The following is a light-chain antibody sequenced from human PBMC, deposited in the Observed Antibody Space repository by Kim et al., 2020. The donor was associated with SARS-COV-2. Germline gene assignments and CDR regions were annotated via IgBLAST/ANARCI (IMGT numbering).Light chain of an antibody. CDR3: QQTHSFPLT. CDR1: QDISSW. Sequence: ASGGDRGTITCRASQDISSWLGWYQQKPGKAPKVLIYEASNLQSGVPSRFSGSGSGTDFTLTINSLQPEDFATYYCQQTHSFPLTFGGGTKVDIK. V-gene: IGKV1D-12*01. CDR2: EAS. J-gene: IGKJ4*01.